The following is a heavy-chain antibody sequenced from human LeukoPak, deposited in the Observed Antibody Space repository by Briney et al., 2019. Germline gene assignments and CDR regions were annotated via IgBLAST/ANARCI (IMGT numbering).Heavy chain of an antibody. J-gene: IGHJ4*02. CDR3: ASLSSGWSNY. CDR2: IIPILGMA. Sequence: ASVKVSCKASGGTFSSYAISWVRQAPGQGLEWMGRIIPILGMANYAQKFQGRVTITADKSTSTAYMELSSLRSEDTAVYYCASLSSGWSNYWGQGTLVTVSS. D-gene: IGHD6-19*01. CDR1: GGTFSSYA. V-gene: IGHV1-69*04.